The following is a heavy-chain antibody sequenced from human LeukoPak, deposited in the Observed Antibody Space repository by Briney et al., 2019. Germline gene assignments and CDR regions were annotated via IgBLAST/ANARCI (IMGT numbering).Heavy chain of an antibody. CDR1: GFTFRSFE. Sequence: PGGSLRLSCAASGFTFRSFEMNWIRQAPGKGLEWVSYISSSSTIYYADSVKGRFTISRDNAKNTLYLQMNSLRDEDTAVYYCARALPGYSYGDGMDVWGPGTTVTVSS. CDR2: ISSSSTI. J-gene: IGHJ6*02. D-gene: IGHD5-18*01. V-gene: IGHV3-48*02. CDR3: ARALPGYSYGDGMDV.